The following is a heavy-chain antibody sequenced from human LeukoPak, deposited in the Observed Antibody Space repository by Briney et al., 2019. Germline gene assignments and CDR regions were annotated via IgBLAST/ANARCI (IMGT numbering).Heavy chain of an antibody. J-gene: IGHJ3*02. CDR2: IYSGGNT. CDR1: GFTVSSNY. V-gene: IGHV3-53*01. Sequence: GGSLRLSCAASGFTVSSNYMSWVRQAPGKGLEWVPVIYSGGNTSYADSVKGRFTISRDNSKNTLYLQMNSLRAEDTAVYYCAREDYGDYDAFDIWGQGTMVTVSS. CDR3: AREDYGDYDAFDI. D-gene: IGHD4-17*01.